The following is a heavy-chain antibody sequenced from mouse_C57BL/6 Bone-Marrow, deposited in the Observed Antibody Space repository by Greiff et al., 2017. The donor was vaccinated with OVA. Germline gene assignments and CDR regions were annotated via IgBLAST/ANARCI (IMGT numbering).Heavy chain of an antibody. CDR2: IDPEDGET. J-gene: IGHJ2*01. CDR1: GFNIKDYY. D-gene: IGHD1-1*01. CDR3: EGTTVVATEYFDY. V-gene: IGHV14-2*01. Sequence: DVKLQESGAELVKPGASVKLSCTASGFNIKDYYMHWVKQRTEQGLEWIGRIDPEDGETKYAPKFQGKATITADTSSNTAYLQLSSLTSEDTAVYYCEGTTVVATEYFDYWGQGTTLTVSS.